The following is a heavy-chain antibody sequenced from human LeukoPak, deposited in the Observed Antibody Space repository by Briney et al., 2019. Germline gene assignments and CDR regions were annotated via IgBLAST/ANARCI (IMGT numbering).Heavy chain of an antibody. CDR2: IYTSGST. CDR3: ARDPDHGDAFDI. J-gene: IGHJ3*02. V-gene: IGHV4-61*02. D-gene: IGHD1-14*01. Sequence: SQTLSLTCTVSGGSISSGSYYWSWIRQPAGKGLEWIGRIYTSGSTNYNPSLKSRVTISVDTSKNQFSLKLSSVTAADTAAYYCARDPDHGDAFDIWGQGTMVTVSS. CDR1: GGSISSGSYY.